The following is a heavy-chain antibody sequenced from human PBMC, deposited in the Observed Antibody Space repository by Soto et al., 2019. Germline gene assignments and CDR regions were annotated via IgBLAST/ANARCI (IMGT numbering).Heavy chain of an antibody. V-gene: IGHV3-23*01. CDR3: AKDQDSLDYFRHYFDY. D-gene: IGHD3-22*01. CDR2: ISGSGDTT. CDR1: AFPFSSYA. J-gene: IGHJ4*02. Sequence: GGSLRLSCAASAFPFSSYAMTWVRQAPGKGLEWVSGISGSGDTTYYAATVKGRFTISRDNSKNTLYLQMSSLRAEDTAVYYCAKDQDSLDYFRHYFDYWGQGTLVTVSS.